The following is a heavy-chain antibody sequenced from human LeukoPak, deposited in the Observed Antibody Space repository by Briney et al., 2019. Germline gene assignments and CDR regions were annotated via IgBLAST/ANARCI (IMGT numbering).Heavy chain of an antibody. CDR2: IYYTGST. CDR1: SGSISSHY. J-gene: IGHJ5*02. CDR3: ARDLVFDP. V-gene: IGHV4-59*11. Sequence: PSETLSLTCTVTSGSISSHYWNWIRQPPGKGPEWIGYIYYTGSTNYNPSLKSRVTISVDTSKNYFSLRLSSVTAADTAVYYCARDLVFDPWGQGTLVTVSP.